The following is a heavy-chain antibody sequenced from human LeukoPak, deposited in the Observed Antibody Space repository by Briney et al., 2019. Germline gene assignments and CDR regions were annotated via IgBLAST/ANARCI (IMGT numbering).Heavy chain of an antibody. CDR1: GDSVSTNSAA. CDR3: ARGAVAHYDS. D-gene: IGHD6-19*01. CDR2: TYFRSEWYN. Sequence: SQTLSLTCAISGDSVSTNSAAWNWIRQSPSRGLEWLGRTYFRSEWYNDYAVSVKSRITINPDTSRNQFSLHLNFVTPEDTAVYYCARGAVAHYDSWGQGTLVTVSS. V-gene: IGHV6-1*01. J-gene: IGHJ4*02.